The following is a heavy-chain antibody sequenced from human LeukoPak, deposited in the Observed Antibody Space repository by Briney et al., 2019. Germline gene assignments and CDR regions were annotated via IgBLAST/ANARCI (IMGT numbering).Heavy chain of an antibody. CDR1: GFTFSTFA. V-gene: IGHV3-23*01. Sequence: PGGSLRLSCAASGFTFSTFAMSWGRQAPGKGLEWVSAISGSGGGTYYADSVKGRLTISRDNSKNTLYLQMSSLRAEDTAVYYCAKAFSAYESWPPNWFDHWGQGTLVTVSS. D-gene: IGHD5-12*01. CDR2: ISGSGGGT. J-gene: IGHJ5*02. CDR3: AKAFSAYESWPPNWFDH.